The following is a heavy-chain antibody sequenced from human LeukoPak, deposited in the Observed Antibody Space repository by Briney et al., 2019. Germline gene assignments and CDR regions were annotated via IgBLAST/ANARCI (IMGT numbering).Heavy chain of an antibody. CDR2: INAGNGNT. V-gene: IGHV1-3*01. Sequence: ASVKVSCKASGYTFTSYAMHWVRQAPGQGLEWMGWINAGNGNTKYSQKFQGRVTITRDTSASTAYMELSSLRSEDTAVYYCARQISRDGYLFWGQGTLVTVSS. D-gene: IGHD5-24*01. CDR3: ARQISRDGYLF. J-gene: IGHJ4*02. CDR1: GYTFTSYA.